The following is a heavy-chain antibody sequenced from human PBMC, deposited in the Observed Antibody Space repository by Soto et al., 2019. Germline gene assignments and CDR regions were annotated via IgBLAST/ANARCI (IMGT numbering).Heavy chain of an antibody. D-gene: IGHD6-19*01. J-gene: IGHJ4*02. Sequence: PGGSLRLSCAASGFTFSSYGMHWVRQAPGEGLEWVAVISYDGSNKYYADSVKGRFTISRDNSKNTLYLQMNSLRAEDTAVYYCAKSGYSSGWYSSFGNYFDYWGQGTLVTVSS. CDR1: GFTFSSYG. V-gene: IGHV3-30*18. CDR2: ISYDGSNK. CDR3: AKSGYSSGWYSSFGNYFDY.